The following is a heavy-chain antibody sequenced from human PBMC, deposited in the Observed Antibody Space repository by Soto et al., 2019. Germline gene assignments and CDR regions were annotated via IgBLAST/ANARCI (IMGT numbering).Heavy chain of an antibody. D-gene: IGHD6-19*01. CDR3: ASSSGGSLDY. CDR1: GFTFSSYA. J-gene: IGHJ4*02. CDR2: ISYDGSNK. Sequence: QVQLVESGGGVVQPGRSLRLSCAASGFTFSSYAMHWVCQAPGKGLEWVAVISYDGSNKYYADSVKGRFTISRDNSKNTLYLQMNSLRAEDTAVYYCASSSGGSLDYWGQGTLVTVSS. V-gene: IGHV3-30-3*01.